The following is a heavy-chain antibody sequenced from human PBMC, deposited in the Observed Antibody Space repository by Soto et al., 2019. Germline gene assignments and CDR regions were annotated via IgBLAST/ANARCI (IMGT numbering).Heavy chain of an antibody. Sequence: QVQLQQWGAGLLKPSETLSLTCAVYGGSFSGYYWSWIRQPPGKGLEWIGEINHSGSTNYNPSLKSRVTISVDTSKNQFSLKLSSVTAADTAVYYCATRSGWYYFDYWGQGTLVTVSS. CDR2: INHSGST. CDR1: GGSFSGYY. J-gene: IGHJ4*02. D-gene: IGHD6-19*01. CDR3: ATRSGWYYFDY. V-gene: IGHV4-34*01.